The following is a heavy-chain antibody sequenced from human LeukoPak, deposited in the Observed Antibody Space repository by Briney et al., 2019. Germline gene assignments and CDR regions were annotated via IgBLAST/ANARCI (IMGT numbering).Heavy chain of an antibody. CDR3: VRALGDD. CDR1: GFTFSRYA. J-gene: IGHJ4*02. V-gene: IGHV3-74*01. CDR2: INTEGTII. D-gene: IGHD7-27*01. Sequence: GGSLRLSCAASGFTFSRYAMSWVRQVPGKGLEWVSRINTEGTIISYADSVKGRFTCSRDNARKTLYLQMNSLRTEDTAVYYCVRALGDDWGQGTLVTVSS.